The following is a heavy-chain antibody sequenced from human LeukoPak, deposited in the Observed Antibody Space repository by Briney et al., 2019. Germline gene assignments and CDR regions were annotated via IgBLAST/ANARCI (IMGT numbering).Heavy chain of an antibody. Sequence: PGGSLRLSCAASGFTFRNYGMTWVRQAPGKGPEWVSTISGGGTGTYYADSVKGRFTISRDNSKNTLYLQMNSLRAEDTAVYYCARPKSPGYSYGPFDYWGQGTLVTVSS. D-gene: IGHD5-18*01. CDR2: ISGGGTGT. CDR3: ARPKSPGYSYGPFDY. J-gene: IGHJ4*02. V-gene: IGHV3-23*01. CDR1: GFTFRNYG.